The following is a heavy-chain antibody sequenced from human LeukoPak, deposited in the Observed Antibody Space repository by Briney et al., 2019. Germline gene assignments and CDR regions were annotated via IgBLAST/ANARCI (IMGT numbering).Heavy chain of an antibody. CDR2: ISSSSSYI. CDR3: ARDYVAAHFDY. J-gene: IGHJ4*02. V-gene: IGHV3-21*01. Sequence: GGSLRLSCAASGFTLSSYSMNWVRQAPGKGLEWVSSISSSSSYIYYADSVKGRFTISRDNAKNSLYLQMNSLRAEDTAVYYCARDYVAAHFDYWGQGTLVTVSS. CDR1: GFTLSSYS. D-gene: IGHD6-19*01.